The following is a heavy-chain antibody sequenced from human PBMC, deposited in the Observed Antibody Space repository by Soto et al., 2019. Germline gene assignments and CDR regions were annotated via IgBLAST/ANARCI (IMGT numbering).Heavy chain of an antibody. Sequence: PSETLSLTCTVSGVSISSYYWSWIRQPPGKGLEWNGYIYYSGSTNYNPSLKGRVTISVDTSKNQFSLKLSSVTAADTAVYYCARRSLYCSSTSCYGYYYMDVWGKGTAVTVSS. CDR1: GVSISSYY. CDR3: ARRSLYCSSTSCYGYYYMDV. J-gene: IGHJ6*03. CDR2: IYYSGST. D-gene: IGHD2-2*01. V-gene: IGHV4-59*08.